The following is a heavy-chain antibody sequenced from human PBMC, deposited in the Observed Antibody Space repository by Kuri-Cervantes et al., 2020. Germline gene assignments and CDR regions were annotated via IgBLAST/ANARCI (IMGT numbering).Heavy chain of an antibody. CDR1: GGSTSSYY. J-gene: IGHJ1*01. Sequence: SETLSLTCTVSGGSTSSYYWSWIRQPPGKGLEWIGYIYYSGSTNYNPSLKSRVTISVDTSKNQFSLKLSSVTAADTAVYYCASYCSGGSCYSGYFQHWGQGTLVTVSS. D-gene: IGHD2-15*01. CDR3: ASYCSGGSCYSGYFQH. V-gene: IGHV4-59*13. CDR2: IYYSGST.